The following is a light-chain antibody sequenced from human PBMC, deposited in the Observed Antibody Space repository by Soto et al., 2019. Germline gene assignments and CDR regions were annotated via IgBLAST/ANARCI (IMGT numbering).Light chain of an antibody. V-gene: IGLV2-14*01. CDR3: GSYTSTNTHYV. J-gene: IGLJ1*01. Sequence: QSALTQPASVSGSPGQSITISCTGTSSDVGGYNYVAWYQQHPGKAPKLMIYEVSDRPSGVSNRFSGSKSGNTASLTISGLQADDEADYYCGSYTSTNTHYVFGSGTKLTVL. CDR2: EVS. CDR1: SSDVGGYNY.